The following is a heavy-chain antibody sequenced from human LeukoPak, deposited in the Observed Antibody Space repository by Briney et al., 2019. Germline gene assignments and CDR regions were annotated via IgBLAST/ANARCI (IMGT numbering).Heavy chain of an antibody. CDR1: GFTFNKYA. V-gene: IGHV3-30-3*01. CDR3: ARPLERRLIHYFDF. J-gene: IGHJ4*02. D-gene: IGHD6-25*01. Sequence: GRSLRLSCAASGFTFNKYAMHWVRQAPGKGLEWVAVVSYLGNDKFYADSVKGRFTISKDNSNNTVYLEISLRSEDTAVYYCARPLERRLIHYFDFWGPGTLVTVSS. CDR2: VSYLGNDK.